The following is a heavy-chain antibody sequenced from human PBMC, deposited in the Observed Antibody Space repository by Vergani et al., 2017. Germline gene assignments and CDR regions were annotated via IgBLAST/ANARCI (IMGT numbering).Heavy chain of an antibody. CDR2: IYDSGSP. J-gene: IGHJ2*01. Sequence: QVQLQESGPGLVKPSETLSLTCAVSGYSISSGYYWGWIRQSPGKGLEWIGSIYDSGSPYYTPSLKSRVTISADTSKNHFSLKLNSVTAAEAAVYYCARPYDGIVDFWYFDLWSRGTLVTVSS. V-gene: IGHV4-38-2*01. D-gene: IGHD3-22*01. CDR1: GYSISSGYY. CDR3: ARPYDGIVDFWYFDL.